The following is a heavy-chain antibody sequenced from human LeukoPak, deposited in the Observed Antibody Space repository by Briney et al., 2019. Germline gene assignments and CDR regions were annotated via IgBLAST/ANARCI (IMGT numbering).Heavy chain of an antibody. CDR2: ISSSSSYI. D-gene: IGHD5-18*01. Sequence: GGSLRLSCAASGFTFSSYSMNWVRQAPGKGLEWVSSISSSSSYIYYADSVKGRFTISRDNAKNSLYLQMNSLRAEDTAVYYCARSGDTAKVTGHFDYWGQGTLVTVSS. CDR3: ARSGDTAKVTGHFDY. J-gene: IGHJ4*02. CDR1: GFTFSSYS. V-gene: IGHV3-21*01.